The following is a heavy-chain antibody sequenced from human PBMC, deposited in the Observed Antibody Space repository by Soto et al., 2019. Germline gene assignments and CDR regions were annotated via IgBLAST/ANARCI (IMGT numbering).Heavy chain of an antibody. CDR2: IYYSGST. D-gene: IGHD3-10*01. Sequence: QVQLQESGPGLVKPSQTLSLTCTVSGGSISSGDYYCSWIRQPPGKGLEWIGDIYYSGSTYYNPSLKSRFTISVDTSKNQFCLKLRSVTAADTAVYYCARNMVRGNWFDPGCQGTLVTVSS. V-gene: IGHV4-30-4*01. CDR1: GGSISSGDYY. J-gene: IGHJ5*02. CDR3: ARNMVRGNWFDP.